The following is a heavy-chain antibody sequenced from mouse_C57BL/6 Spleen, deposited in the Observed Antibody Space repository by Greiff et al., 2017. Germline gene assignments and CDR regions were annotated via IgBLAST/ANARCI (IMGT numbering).Heavy chain of an antibody. J-gene: IGHJ2*01. CDR1: GYTFTSYW. CDR2: IDPSDSYT. V-gene: IGHV1-69*01. Sequence: VQLQQPGAELVMPGASVKLSCKASGYTFTSYWMHWVKQRPGQGLEWIGEIDPSDSYTNYNQKFKGKSTLTVDKSSGTAYMQLSSLTSEDSAVYYCARDGSPFDYWGQGTTLTVSS. D-gene: IGHD1-1*01. CDR3: ARDGSPFDY.